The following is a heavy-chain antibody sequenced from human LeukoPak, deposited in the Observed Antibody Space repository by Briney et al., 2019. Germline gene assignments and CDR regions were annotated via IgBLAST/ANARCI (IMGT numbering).Heavy chain of an antibody. Sequence: GGSLRLSCAASGFTVSSNYVTWVRQAPGKGLEWVSVIYSGGSTYYADSVKGRFTISRDNAKNSLYLQMNSLRVEDTAVYYCTSRYCTTTNCYSFDNWGHGTLVTVSS. D-gene: IGHD2-2*01. CDR1: GFTVSSNY. J-gene: IGHJ3*02. V-gene: IGHV3-66*01. CDR2: IYSGGST. CDR3: TSRYCTTTNCYSFDN.